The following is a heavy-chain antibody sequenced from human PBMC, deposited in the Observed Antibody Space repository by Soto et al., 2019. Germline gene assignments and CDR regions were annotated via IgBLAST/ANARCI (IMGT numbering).Heavy chain of an antibody. V-gene: IGHV1-69*01. CDR1: GDTFSNFA. CDR3: AKMDPSFGGGEGFDP. D-gene: IGHD3-16*01. CDR2: IIPIFGKV. Sequence: QVQLVQSGAEVRKPGSSVKVSCQASGDTFSNFAITWVRQAPGQGLDWMGGIIPIFGKVYYAHKFQGRVTIPADEATSTAYMVLVSLRSDDTATYYCAKMDPSFGGGEGFDPWGQGTLVTVSS. J-gene: IGHJ5*02.